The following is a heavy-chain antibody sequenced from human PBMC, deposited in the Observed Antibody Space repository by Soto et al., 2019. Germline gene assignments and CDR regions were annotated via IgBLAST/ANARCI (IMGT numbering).Heavy chain of an antibody. J-gene: IGHJ4*02. CDR3: AREGLGPAATPWFDY. CDR1: GFTFSSYA. Sequence: QVQLVESGGGVVQPGRSLRLSCAASGFTFSSYAMHWVRQAPGKGLEWVAVISYDGSNKYYADSVKGRFTISRDNSKNTLYLQMNSLRAEDTGVYYCAREGLGPAATPWFDYWGQGTLVTVSS. V-gene: IGHV3-30-3*01. D-gene: IGHD2-2*02. CDR2: ISYDGSNK.